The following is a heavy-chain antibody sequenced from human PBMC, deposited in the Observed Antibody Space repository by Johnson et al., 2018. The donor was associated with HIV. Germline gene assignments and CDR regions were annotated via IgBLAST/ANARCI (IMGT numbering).Heavy chain of an antibody. V-gene: IGHV3-9*01. CDR3: ARVLGDYAYHI. Sequence: VQLVESGGGLVQPGRSLRLSCVASGFTFDDYAMHWVRQAPGKGLEWVSGISWTSASVAYADSVKGRFTISRDNAKNSLYLQMNSLRVEDAAVYYCARVLGDYAYHIWGQGTMVTVS. CDR1: GFTFDDYA. D-gene: IGHD4-17*01. J-gene: IGHJ3*02. CDR2: ISWTSASV.